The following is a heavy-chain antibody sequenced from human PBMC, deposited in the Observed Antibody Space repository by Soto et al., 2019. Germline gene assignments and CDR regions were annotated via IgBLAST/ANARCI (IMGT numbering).Heavy chain of an antibody. Sequence: GGSLRLSCAASGFSFGSYALSWVRQAPGKGLEWVSTISGSDGKTFYADSVKGRFSISRDTSQSTLYLQMNSLGADDTAMYYCARWSYLDYWGQGTRVTVSS. CDR3: ARWSYLDY. J-gene: IGHJ4*02. V-gene: IGHV3-23*01. D-gene: IGHD3-3*01. CDR1: GFSFGSYA. CDR2: ISGSDGKT.